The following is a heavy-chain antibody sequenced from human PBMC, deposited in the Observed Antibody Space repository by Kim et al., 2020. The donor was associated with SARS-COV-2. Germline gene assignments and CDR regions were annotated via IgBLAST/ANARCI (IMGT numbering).Heavy chain of an antibody. V-gene: IGHV5-51*01. CDR3: ARRRRYYDEYFDY. Sequence: YSPSFQGQVTISADKSISTAYLQWSSLKASDTAMYYCARRRRYYDEYFDYWGQGTLVTVSS. D-gene: IGHD3-22*01. J-gene: IGHJ4*02.